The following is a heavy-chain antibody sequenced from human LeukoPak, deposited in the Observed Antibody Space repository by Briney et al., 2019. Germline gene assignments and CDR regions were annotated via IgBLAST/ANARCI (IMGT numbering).Heavy chain of an antibody. CDR1: GFTFSNYW. V-gene: IGHV3-7*05. D-gene: IGHD6-6*01. Sequence: PGGSLRLSCAASGFTFSNYWLSWVRQAPGKGLEWVANIKQDGSEKYYVDSVKGRFTISRDNAKNSQYLQMNSLRAEDTAVYYCARDSSPPRYWGQGTLVTVSS. CDR3: ARDSSPPRY. CDR2: IKQDGSEK. J-gene: IGHJ4*02.